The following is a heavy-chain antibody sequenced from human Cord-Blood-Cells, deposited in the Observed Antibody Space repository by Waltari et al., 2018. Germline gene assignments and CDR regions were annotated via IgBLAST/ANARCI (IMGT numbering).Heavy chain of an antibody. CDR1: GGTFSSYA. V-gene: IGHV1-69*12. Sequence: QVQLVQSGAEVKKPGSSVKVSCKASGGTFSSYAISWGRQAPGQGLEWMGGMSPSFGTANYAQKFQGRGTVPADESTRTAYMELSSLRSEDTAVYYCARDRVLAGWELRAFDIWGQGTMVTVSS. J-gene: IGHJ3*02. D-gene: IGHD1-26*01. CDR2: MSPSFGTA. CDR3: ARDRVLAGWELRAFDI.